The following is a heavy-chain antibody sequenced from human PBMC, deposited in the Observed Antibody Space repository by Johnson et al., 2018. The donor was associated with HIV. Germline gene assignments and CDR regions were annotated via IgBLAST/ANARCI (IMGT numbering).Heavy chain of an antibody. CDR1: GFTVRSNY. J-gene: IGHJ3*02. CDR2: IYSGEST. V-gene: IGHV3-66*01. CDR3: ARMTTTVSHHDAFDI. D-gene: IGHD4-17*01. Sequence: MLLVESGGGLVQPGGSLRLSCAASGFTVRSNYMSWVRQAPGKGLEWVSVIYSGESTYYADSVRGRFTISRDNSKNTLYLQMNSLRAEDSAVYYCARMTTTVSHHDAFDIWGQGTMVTVSS.